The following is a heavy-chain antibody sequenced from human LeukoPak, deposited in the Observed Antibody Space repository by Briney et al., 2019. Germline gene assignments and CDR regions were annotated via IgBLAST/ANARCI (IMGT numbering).Heavy chain of an antibody. D-gene: IGHD2-21*01. V-gene: IGHV3-30*02. CDR3: AKDTGIAFDY. CDR2: IWYDGSNK. Sequence: PGGSLRLSCAASGFTFSSYGMHWVRQAPGKGLEWVAFIWYDGSNKYYADSVKGRFTISRDNSKNTLYLQMNSLRAEDTAVYYCAKDTGIAFDYWGQGTLVTVSS. CDR1: GFTFSSYG. J-gene: IGHJ4*02.